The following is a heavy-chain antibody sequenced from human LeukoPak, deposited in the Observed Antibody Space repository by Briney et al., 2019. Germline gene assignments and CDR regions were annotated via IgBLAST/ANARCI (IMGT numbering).Heavy chain of an antibody. Sequence: ASVKVSCKASGYTFTSYGISWVRQAPGQGLERMGWISAYNGNTNYAQKLQGRVTMTTDTSTSTAYMELRSLRSDDTAVYYCARGLGPSDEIYYYGMDVWGQGTTVTVSS. CDR1: GYTFTSYG. V-gene: IGHV1-18*01. J-gene: IGHJ6*02. CDR2: ISAYNGNT. CDR3: ARGLGPSDEIYYYGMDV. D-gene: IGHD5-24*01.